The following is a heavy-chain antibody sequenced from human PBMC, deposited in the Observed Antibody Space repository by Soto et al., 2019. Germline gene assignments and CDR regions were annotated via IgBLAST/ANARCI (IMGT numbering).Heavy chain of an antibody. CDR2: IDHSGST. D-gene: IGHD2-15*01. J-gene: IGHJ6*02. CDR1: GGSFSAYY. Sequence: QVQLQQWGAGLLKPSETLSLTCAVGGGSFSAYYWTWIRQPPGRGLEWIGEIDHSGSTNYNPSLEGRVTMSIDTAKNRFSLNVTSVTAADTAVYYCVRGLRYSGMDVWGQGTTVTVS. CDR3: VRGLRYSGMDV. V-gene: IGHV4-34*01.